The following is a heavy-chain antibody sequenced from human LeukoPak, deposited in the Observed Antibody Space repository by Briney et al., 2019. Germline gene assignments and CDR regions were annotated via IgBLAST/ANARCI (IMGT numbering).Heavy chain of an antibody. J-gene: IGHJ4*02. D-gene: IGHD2/OR15-2a*01. CDR1: GGSTNNYY. CDR2: IYSSGSV. Sequence: SGTLSLTCTVSGGSTNNYYWNWIRQSPWKGLEWIGCIYSSGSVNYNPSLTSRATISVDTSQNQFSLELSSVSAADTAVYYCARGFYALDYWGQGTLVTVSS. CDR3: ARGFYALDY. V-gene: IGHV4-59*01.